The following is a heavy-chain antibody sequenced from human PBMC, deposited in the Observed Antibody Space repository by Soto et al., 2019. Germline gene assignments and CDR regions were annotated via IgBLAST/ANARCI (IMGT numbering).Heavy chain of an antibody. V-gene: IGHV1-2*02. D-gene: IGHD6-19*01. CDR3: ARLQIEVAGTN. CDR1: GYTFSDYY. Sequence: GASVKVSCKASGYTFSDYYMHWVRQAPGQGLEWMGWINANSGGTTYAQKFQGRVTMTRDTSISTAYMELSRLSSDDTAIYYCARLQIEVAGTNWGQGTLVTVLL. CDR2: INANSGGT. J-gene: IGHJ4*02.